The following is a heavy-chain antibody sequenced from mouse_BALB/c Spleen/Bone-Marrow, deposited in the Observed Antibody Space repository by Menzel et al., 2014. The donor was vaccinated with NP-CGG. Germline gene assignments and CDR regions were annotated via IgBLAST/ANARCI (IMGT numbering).Heavy chain of an antibody. CDR3: ARDNLDY. CDR1: GYSITSGYY. J-gene: IGHJ2*01. V-gene: IGHV3-6*02. CDR2: ISYNGSN. Sequence: EVQLQESGPGLVKPSQSLSLTCSVTGYSITSGYYWNWIRQFPENKLEWMGYISYNGSNNYNPSLKNRISITRDTSKNQFFLKLNSVTTEDTATYYCARDNLDYWGQGTTLTVSS.